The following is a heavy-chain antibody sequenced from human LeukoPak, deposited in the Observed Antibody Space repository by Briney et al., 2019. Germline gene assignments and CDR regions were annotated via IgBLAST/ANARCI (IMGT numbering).Heavy chain of an antibody. V-gene: IGHV3-23*01. D-gene: IGHD2-21*02. CDR2: LIGSGNSA. J-gene: IGHJ3*02. CDR1: GFTFNNYA. Sequence: GGSLRLSCVASGFTFNNYAMTWARLVPGKGLQWVSALIGSGNSAFYADSVKGRFTISGDNSKNMLYLQMDSLRAEDTAVYYCAKVAGEDYYNFAFDIWGQGTMVTVSS. CDR3: AKVAGEDYYNFAFDI.